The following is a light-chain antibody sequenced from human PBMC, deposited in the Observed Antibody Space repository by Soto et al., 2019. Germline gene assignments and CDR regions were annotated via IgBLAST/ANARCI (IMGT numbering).Light chain of an antibody. J-gene: IGLJ2*01. CDR3: QSYDSSLSGSV. V-gene: IGLV1-40*01. Sequence: QSALTQPPSVSGAPGQRVTISCTGSSSNIGARYDVHWYQQLPGTAPKLLINSNTNRPSGVPDRFSGSKSGTSASLAITGLQAEDEADYYCQSYDSSLSGSVFGGGTKLTVL. CDR1: SSNIGARYD. CDR2: SNT.